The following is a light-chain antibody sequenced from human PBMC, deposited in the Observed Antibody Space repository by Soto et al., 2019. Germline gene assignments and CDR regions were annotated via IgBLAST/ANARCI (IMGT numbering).Light chain of an antibody. V-gene: IGLV2-8*01. Sequence: SVLTQPPSASGSPGQSVTISCTGTSSDVGGYNYVSWYQQHPGKAPKLMIYEVTKRPSGVPDRFSGSKSGNTASLTVSGLQAEDEADYYCSSYAGNSVVFGGGTKLTVL. CDR1: SSDVGGYNY. J-gene: IGLJ2*01. CDR3: SSYAGNSVV. CDR2: EVT.